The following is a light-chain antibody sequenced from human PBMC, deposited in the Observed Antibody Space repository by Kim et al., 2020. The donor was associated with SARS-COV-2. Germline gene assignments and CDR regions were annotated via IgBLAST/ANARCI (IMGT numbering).Light chain of an antibody. CDR3: QVWDSVSDEKV. Sequence: APGKTATITCGRDDIGSQSVHWYQQKPGHAPVLVIYYDRDRPSGITERFSGSKSGNAATLTITRVDAGDEADYYCQVWDSVSDEKVFGTGTKVTVL. V-gene: IGLV3-21*04. CDR1: DIGSQS. CDR2: YDR. J-gene: IGLJ1*01.